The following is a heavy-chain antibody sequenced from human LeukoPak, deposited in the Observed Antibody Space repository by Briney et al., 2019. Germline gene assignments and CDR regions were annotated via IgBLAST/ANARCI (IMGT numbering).Heavy chain of an antibody. CDR3: AHRPGRGIPAAH. CDR2: IYWDDDH. CDR1: GFSLSTSGVG. D-gene: IGHD2-21*01. V-gene: IGHV2-5*02. J-gene: IGHJ4*02. Sequence: SGPTLVNPTQTLTLTCTFSGFSLSTSGVGVSWIRQPPGKALEWLALIYWDDDHRYSPSLKNRLTITKDTSKNRVVLKTTNMDPVDTATYYCAHRPGRGIPAAHWGQGTLVTVSS.